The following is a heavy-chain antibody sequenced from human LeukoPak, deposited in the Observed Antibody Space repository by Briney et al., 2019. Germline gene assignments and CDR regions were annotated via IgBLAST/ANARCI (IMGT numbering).Heavy chain of an antibody. CDR1: GGSISSYY. V-gene: IGHV4-59*08. J-gene: IGHJ4*02. CDR3: ARQSVFGYCSSTSCLDY. D-gene: IGHD2-2*01. CDR2: IYYSGST. Sequence: SETLSLTCTVSGGSISSYYWSWIRQPPGKGLEWIGYIYYSGSTNYNPSLTSRGTISVETSKNKCSLTLSSVNAADTAVYYCARQSVFGYCSSTSCLDYWGQGTLVTVSS.